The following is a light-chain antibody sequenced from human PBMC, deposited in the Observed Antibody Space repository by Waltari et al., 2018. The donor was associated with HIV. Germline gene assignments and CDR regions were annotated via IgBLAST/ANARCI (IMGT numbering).Light chain of an antibody. V-gene: IGKV6D-21*02. J-gene: IGKJ2*01. CDR3: HQSSSLPYT. CDR2: FAS. CDR1: QSIGIA. Sequence: EIVLTQSPVIHSVTPRDEVTIPCRGGQSIGIALHRFQQKANQSPKLLIKFASQSMAGVPSRFSGSGSGTDFTLTINGLEAEDAAAYYCHQSSSLPYTFGQGTKLEIK.